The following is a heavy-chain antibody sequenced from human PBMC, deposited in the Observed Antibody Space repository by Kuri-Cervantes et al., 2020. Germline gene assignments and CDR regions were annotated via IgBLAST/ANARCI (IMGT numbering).Heavy chain of an antibody. CDR2: IIPIFGTA. D-gene: IGHD1-26*01. Sequence: SLKVSCNASGGTFSSYAISWVRQAPGQGLEWMGGIIPIFGTANYAQKFQGRVTITTDESTSTAYMELSSLRVEDTALYYCAKGEYSGSYFRLADAFDIWGQGTMVTVSS. V-gene: IGHV1-69*05. CDR1: GGTFSSYA. CDR3: AKGEYSGSYFRLADAFDI. J-gene: IGHJ3*02.